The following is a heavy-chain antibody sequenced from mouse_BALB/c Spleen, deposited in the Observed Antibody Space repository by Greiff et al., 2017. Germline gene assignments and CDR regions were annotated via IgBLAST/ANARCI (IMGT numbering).Heavy chain of an antibody. D-gene: IGHD3-3*01. CDR1: GFSLTSYG. Sequence: QVQLQQSGPSLVQPSQSLSITCTVSGFSLTSYGVHWVRQSPGKGLEWLGVIWRGGSTDYNAAFMSRLSITKDNSKSQVFFKMNSLQADDTAIYYCAKNRGFYYYAMDYWGQGTSVTVAS. CDR3: AKNRGFYYYAMDY. J-gene: IGHJ4*01. CDR2: IWRGGST. V-gene: IGHV2-5-1*01.